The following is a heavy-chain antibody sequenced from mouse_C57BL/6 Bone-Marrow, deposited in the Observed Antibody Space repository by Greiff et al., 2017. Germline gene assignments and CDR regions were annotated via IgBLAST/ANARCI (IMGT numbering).Heavy chain of an antibody. J-gene: IGHJ2*01. CDR2: IDPSDSYT. D-gene: IGHD2-10*01. V-gene: IGHV1-50*01. CDR1: GYTFTSYW. CDR3: ARSFSYWYFDD. Sequence: QVQLQQPGAELVKPGASVKLSCKASGYTFTSYWMPWVKQRPGQGLEWIGEIDPSDSYTNYNQKFKGKATLTVDTSSSTAYMQLSSLTSEDSAVYYCARSFSYWYFDDWGQGTTLTVSS.